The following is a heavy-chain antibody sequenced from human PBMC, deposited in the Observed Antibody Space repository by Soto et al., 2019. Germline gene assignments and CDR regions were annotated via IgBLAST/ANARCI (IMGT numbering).Heavy chain of an antibody. D-gene: IGHD2-15*01. V-gene: IGHV4-4*07. CDR3: ARDTGSCSGGSRPGPHWLDP. Sequence: PSETLSLTCTVSGGSINSYYWSWIRQPAGKGLEWIGRIYTSGSTNYNPSLKSRVTMSVDTSKNQFSLKLSSVTAADTAVYYCARDTGSCSGGSRPGPHWLDPWAQGTLVTVYS. CDR1: GGSINSYY. J-gene: IGHJ5*02. CDR2: IYTSGST.